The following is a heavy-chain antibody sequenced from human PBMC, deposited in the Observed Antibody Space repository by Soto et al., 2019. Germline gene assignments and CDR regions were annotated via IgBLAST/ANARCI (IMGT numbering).Heavy chain of an antibody. Sequence: ASVKVSCKASGGTFSSYTISWVRQAPGQGLEWMGRIIPILGIANYAQKFQGRVTITADKFTSTAYMELSSLRSEDTAVYYCACPNWNDVPSAFDYWGQGTLVTVSS. J-gene: IGHJ4*02. D-gene: IGHD1-1*01. CDR2: IIPILGIA. V-gene: IGHV1-69*02. CDR3: ACPNWNDVPSAFDY. CDR1: GGTFSSYT.